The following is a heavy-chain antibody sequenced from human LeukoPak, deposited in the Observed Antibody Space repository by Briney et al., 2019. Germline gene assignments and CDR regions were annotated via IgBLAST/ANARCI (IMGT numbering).Heavy chain of an antibody. Sequence: PGGSLRLSCAASGFTFSSYAMHWVRQAPGKGLEWVAVISYDGSNKYYADSVKGRFTISRDNAKNSLYLQMNSLRAEDTAVYYCARGNCGGDCYSVYGMDVWGQGTTVTVSS. CDR2: ISYDGSNK. CDR3: ARGNCGGDCYSVYGMDV. J-gene: IGHJ6*02. V-gene: IGHV3-30-3*01. D-gene: IGHD2-21*02. CDR1: GFTFSSYA.